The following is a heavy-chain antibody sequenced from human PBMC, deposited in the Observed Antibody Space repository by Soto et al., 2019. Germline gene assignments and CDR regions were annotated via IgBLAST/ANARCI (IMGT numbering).Heavy chain of an antibody. V-gene: IGHV3-53*01. Sequence: GGSLRLSCAASGFIVSTNYMTWVRQAPGKGLEWVSVIHSDDSTYYADSVKGRFTISRDNSKNTLFLQLNSLRAEDTAVYYCVREAGSSRYYYGLDVWGQGTTVTVS. CDR3: VREAGSSRYYYGLDV. CDR1: GFIVSTNY. D-gene: IGHD6-6*01. J-gene: IGHJ6*02. CDR2: IHSDDST.